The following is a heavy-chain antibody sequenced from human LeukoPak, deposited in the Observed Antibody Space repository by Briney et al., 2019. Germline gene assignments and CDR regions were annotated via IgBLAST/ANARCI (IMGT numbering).Heavy chain of an antibody. CDR1: GGSISSYY. D-gene: IGHD4-23*01. J-gene: IGHJ3*02. CDR3: ARGGTAVIAPYAFDI. Sequence: SETLSLTCTVSGGSISSYYWSWIRQPPGKGLEWIWYIYYSGSTNCNPSVKSRVAMSVDTSKKQFSLKLSSLTAADTAVYYCARGGTAVIAPYAFDIWGQGTMVTVSS. CDR2: IYYSGST. V-gene: IGHV4-59*01.